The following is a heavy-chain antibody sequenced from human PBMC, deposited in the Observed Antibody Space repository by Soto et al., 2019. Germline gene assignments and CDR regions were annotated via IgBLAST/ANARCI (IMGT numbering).Heavy chain of an antibody. Sequence: QVQLQESGPGLVKPSDTLSHTCAVSGYSIRSSNWWGWIRQPPGKGLEWIGYIYYSGRTYYNPSLTSRVTRSVHTSMNQFSLKLSSVTAVDTAVYYCARKKGVLDAFDIWGQGTMVTVSS. CDR3: ARKKGVLDAFDI. CDR1: GYSIRSSNW. CDR2: IYYSGRT. J-gene: IGHJ3*02. D-gene: IGHD2-8*01. V-gene: IGHV4-28*01.